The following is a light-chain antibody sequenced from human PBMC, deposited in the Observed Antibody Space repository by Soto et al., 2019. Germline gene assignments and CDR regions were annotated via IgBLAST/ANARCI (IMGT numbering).Light chain of an antibody. CDR1: NSDIGAYNY. Sequence: QSALTQPASVSGSPGQSITISCTGTNSDIGAYNYVSWYQQHPGKAPKLMIYGVINRPSGVSNRFSDSKSGNTASLTISGLQAEDEADYYCTSYTTSTTWVFGGGTKLTVL. CDR2: GVI. J-gene: IGLJ3*02. CDR3: TSYTTSTTWV. V-gene: IGLV2-14*01.